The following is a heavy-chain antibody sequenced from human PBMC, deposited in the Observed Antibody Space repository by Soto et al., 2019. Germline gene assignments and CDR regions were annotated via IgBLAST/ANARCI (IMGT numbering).Heavy chain of an antibody. CDR3: ARDPSSGYYAGYFDY. Sequence: SGTLSLTCTVSGGSISSYYWSWIRQPPGKGLEWIGYIYYSGSTNYNPSLKSRVTISVDTSKNQFSLKLSSVTAADTAVYYCARDPSSGYYAGYFDYWGQGTLVTSPQ. J-gene: IGHJ4*02. V-gene: IGHV4-59*01. CDR1: GGSISSYY. CDR2: IYYSGST. D-gene: IGHD3-22*01.